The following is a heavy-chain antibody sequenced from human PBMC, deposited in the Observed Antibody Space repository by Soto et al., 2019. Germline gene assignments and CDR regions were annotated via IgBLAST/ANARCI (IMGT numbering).Heavy chain of an antibody. CDR3: ARGVRGGSGWYGGLGWFDP. V-gene: IGHV4-59*01. CDR2: IYYSGST. CDR1: GGSISSYY. D-gene: IGHD6-19*01. Sequence: SETLSLTCTVSGGSISSYYWSWIRQPPGKGLEWIGYIYYSGSTNYNPSLKSRVTISVDTSKNQFSLKLSSVTAADTAVYYCARGVRGGSGWYGGLGWFDPWGQGTLVTVSS. J-gene: IGHJ5*02.